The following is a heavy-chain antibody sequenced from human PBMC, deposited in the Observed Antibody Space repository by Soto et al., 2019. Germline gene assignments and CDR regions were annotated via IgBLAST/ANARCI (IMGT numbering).Heavy chain of an antibody. D-gene: IGHD6-13*01. J-gene: IGHJ6*02. CDR2: ISGSGGST. CDR3: AKDREWVGSSWYGMDV. V-gene: IGHV3-23*01. Sequence: GGSLRLSCAASGFTFSSYAMSWVRQAPGKGLEWVSAISGSGGSTYYADSVKGRFTISRDNSKNTLYLQMNSLRAEDTAVYYCAKDREWVGSSWYGMDVWGQGTTVTVSS. CDR1: GFTFSSYA.